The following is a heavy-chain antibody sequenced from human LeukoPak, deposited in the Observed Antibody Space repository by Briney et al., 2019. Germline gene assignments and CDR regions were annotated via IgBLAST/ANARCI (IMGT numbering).Heavy chain of an antibody. D-gene: IGHD6-25*01. Sequence: SETLSLTCTVSGASISSHYWSWIRQPPGKGLAWIGYIYFSGSTNYNPSLKSRVTISVDTSKNRFSLKLSSVNAADTAVYYCAYSSGWDAEYFQHWGQGTLVTVSS. J-gene: IGHJ1*01. CDR3: AYSSGWDAEYFQH. CDR1: GASISSHY. CDR2: IYFSGST. V-gene: IGHV4-59*11.